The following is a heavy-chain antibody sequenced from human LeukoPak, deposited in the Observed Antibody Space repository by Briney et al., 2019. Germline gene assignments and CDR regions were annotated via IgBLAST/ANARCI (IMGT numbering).Heavy chain of an antibody. CDR3: ARSLRHILRFLEWPLRQWYFDL. V-gene: IGHV4-30-4*08. D-gene: IGHD3-3*01. Sequence: PSETLSLTCTVSGGSISSGDYYWSWIRQPPGKGLEWIGYIYYSGSTYYNPSLKSRVTISVDTSKNQFSLKLSSVTAADTAVYYCARSLRHILRFLEWPLRQWYFDLWGRGTLVTVSS. CDR1: GGSISSGDYY. CDR2: IYYSGST. J-gene: IGHJ2*01.